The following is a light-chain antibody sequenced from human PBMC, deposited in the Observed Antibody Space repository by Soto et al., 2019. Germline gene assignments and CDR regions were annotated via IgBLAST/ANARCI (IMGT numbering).Light chain of an antibody. V-gene: IGKV3-11*01. J-gene: IGKJ5*01. Sequence: EVVFTQSPVTLSFSPGERATLSCRASQSVSSYLAWYQQKPGQAPRLLIYDVSNRATGIPARFSGSGSGTDFTLTISSLEPEDFAVYYCRQRNYWQVTFGQGTRLEIK. CDR1: QSVSSY. CDR3: RQRNYWQVT. CDR2: DVS.